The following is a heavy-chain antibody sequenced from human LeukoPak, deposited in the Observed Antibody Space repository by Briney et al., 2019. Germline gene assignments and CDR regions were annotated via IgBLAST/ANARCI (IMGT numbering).Heavy chain of an antibody. CDR1: GFTFSSYE. D-gene: IGHD2-15*01. J-gene: IGHJ5*02. CDR2: ISVSGYTI. V-gene: IGHV3-48*03. CDR3: ARDRIGVAPRLAGVSPNWFDP. Sequence: GGSLRLSCAASGFTFSSYEINWVRQAPGKGLEWVSYISVSGYTIYYADSVQGRFTISRDNAKNSLYLQMNSLRAEDTAVYYCARDRIGVAPRLAGVSPNWFDPWGQGTLVTVSS.